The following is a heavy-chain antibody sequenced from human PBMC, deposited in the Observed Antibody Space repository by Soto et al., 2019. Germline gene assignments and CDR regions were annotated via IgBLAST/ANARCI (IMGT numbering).Heavy chain of an antibody. CDR1: GFTFSSYS. D-gene: IGHD1-26*01. V-gene: IGHV3-21*01. Sequence: GGSLRLSCAASGFTFSSYSMNWVRQAPGKGLEWVSSISSSSSYIYYADSVKGRFTISGDNAKNSLYLQMNSLRAEDTAVYYCARDSGSYSYYYYGMDVWGQGTTVTVSS. CDR3: ARDSGSYSYYYYGMDV. CDR2: ISSSSSYI. J-gene: IGHJ6*02.